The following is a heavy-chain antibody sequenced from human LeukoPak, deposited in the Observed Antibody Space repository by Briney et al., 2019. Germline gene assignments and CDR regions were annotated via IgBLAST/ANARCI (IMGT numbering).Heavy chain of an antibody. Sequence: GASVKVSCKASGGTFISYAISWVRQAPGQGLEWMGGIIPIFGTANYAQKFQGRVTITADESTSTAYMELSSLRSEDTAVYYCATEHKYSSGWYEIGDYWGQGTLVTVSS. V-gene: IGHV1-69*13. D-gene: IGHD6-19*01. CDR2: IIPIFGTA. J-gene: IGHJ4*02. CDR1: GGTFISYA. CDR3: ATEHKYSSGWYEIGDY.